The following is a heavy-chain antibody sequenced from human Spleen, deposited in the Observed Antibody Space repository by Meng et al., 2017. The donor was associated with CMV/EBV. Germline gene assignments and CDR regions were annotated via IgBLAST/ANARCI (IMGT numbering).Heavy chain of an antibody. CDR1: GYTFTGYQ. V-gene: IGHV1-2*02. Sequence: ASVQVSCKASGYTFTGYQIHWVRQAPGQGLEWMGLINPNRGVTSYVQKFQGRVTMTRDTSNGTAYMELTRLKYDDTAVYYCARVSEYCTTTNCYKVFDYWGQGTLVTVSS. CDR3: ARVSEYCTTTNCYKVFDY. CDR2: INPNRGVT. J-gene: IGHJ4*02. D-gene: IGHD2-2*02.